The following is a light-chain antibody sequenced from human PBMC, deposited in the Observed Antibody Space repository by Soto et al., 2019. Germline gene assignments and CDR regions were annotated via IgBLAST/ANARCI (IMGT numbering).Light chain of an antibody. CDR2: EVS. CDR3: SSFATTSLAV. Sequence: QSVLTQPASVSGSPGQSITISCTGTSSDVGGHDYVSWYQQHPGKAPKLMIYEVSTRPSGVSDRFSGSKPGGTASLTISGLQAEDEADYYCSSFATTSLAVFGTGTKVTVL. V-gene: IGLV2-14*01. J-gene: IGLJ1*01. CDR1: SSDVGGHDY.